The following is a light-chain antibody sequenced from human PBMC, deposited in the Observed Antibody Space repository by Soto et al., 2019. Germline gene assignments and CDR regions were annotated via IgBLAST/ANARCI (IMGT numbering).Light chain of an antibody. CDR3: QQTYSTPLT. V-gene: IGKV1-39*01. Sequence: DIQMTQSPSSLSASVGDRVTITCRASQSISSYLNWYQQKPGKAPKLLIYAASSLQSGVPSRFSGSGSGTDFTLTISSLQPEDFETYYCQQTYSTPLTLAGGTKVDIK. J-gene: IGKJ4*01. CDR2: AAS. CDR1: QSISSY.